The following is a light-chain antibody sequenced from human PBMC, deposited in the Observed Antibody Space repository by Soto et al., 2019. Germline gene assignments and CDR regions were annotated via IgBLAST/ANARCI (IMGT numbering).Light chain of an antibody. J-gene: IGLJ1*01. CDR1: SSDVGGYNY. Sequence: QSVLTQPASVSGSPGQSITISCTGTSSDVGGYNYVAWYQQHTGKAPKLMIYEVSNRPSGVSNRFSGYKSGNTASLTFSGLQAEDEADYFCSSYTSSSTLYVFGTGTKVTVL. CDR3: SSYTSSSTLYV. V-gene: IGLV2-14*01. CDR2: EVS.